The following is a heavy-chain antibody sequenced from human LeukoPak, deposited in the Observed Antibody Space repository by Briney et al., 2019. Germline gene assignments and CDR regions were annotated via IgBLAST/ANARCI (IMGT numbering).Heavy chain of an antibody. D-gene: IGHD2-21*02. CDR2: IAGKADNYVT. J-gene: IGHJ4*02. CDR3: TSHAFCGGDCYSN. Sequence: GGSLRLSCGASAFTFSAFGVHWVRQASGKGLEWVGRIAGKADNYVTLYAASVKGRFIISRDDSQTTAYLQMTSLKTEDTAVYYCTSHAFCGGDCYSNWGQGTLVTVSS. CDR1: AFTFSAFG. V-gene: IGHV3-73*01.